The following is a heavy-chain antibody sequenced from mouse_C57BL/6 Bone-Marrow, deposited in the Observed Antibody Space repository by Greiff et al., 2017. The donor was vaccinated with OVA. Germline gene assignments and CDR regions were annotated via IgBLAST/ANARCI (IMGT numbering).Heavy chain of an antibody. D-gene: IGHD2-2*01. J-gene: IGHJ2*01. CDR3: AIYYGYDGGFHFDY. CDR1: GYTFTSYW. CDR2: IDPSDSYT. V-gene: IGHV1-69*01. Sequence: QVQLQQPGAELVMPGASVKLSCKASGYTFTSYWMHWVKQRPGQGLEWIGEIDPSDSYTNYNQKFKGKSTLTVDKSSSTAYMHLSSLTSEDSAVYYCAIYYGYDGGFHFDYWGQGTTLTVSS.